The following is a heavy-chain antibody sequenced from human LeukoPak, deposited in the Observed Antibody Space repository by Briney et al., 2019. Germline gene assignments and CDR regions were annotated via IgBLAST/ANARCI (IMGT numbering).Heavy chain of an antibody. Sequence: PGGSLRLSCATSGFTFSSYSMNWVRQAPGKGLEWVSSISSSSSYIYYADSVKGRFTISRDNAKNSLYLQMNSLRAEDTAVYYCARGGELLIDAFDIWGQGTMVTVSS. CDR2: ISSSSSYI. CDR1: GFTFSSYS. CDR3: ARGGELLIDAFDI. J-gene: IGHJ3*02. D-gene: IGHD1-26*01. V-gene: IGHV3-21*01.